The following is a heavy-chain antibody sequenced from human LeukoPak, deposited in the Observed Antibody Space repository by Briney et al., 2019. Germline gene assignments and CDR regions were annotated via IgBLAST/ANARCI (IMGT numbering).Heavy chain of an antibody. J-gene: IGHJ4*02. V-gene: IGHV4-34*01. CDR1: GGSFSGYY. CDR2: INHSGST. D-gene: IGHD3-22*01. CDR3: ARGPSYYYDSSGPLED. Sequence: RSETLSLTCAVYGGSFSGYYWSWIRQPPGKGLEWIGEINHSGSTNYNPSLKSRVTISVDTSKNQFSLKLSSVTAADTAVYYCARGPSYYYDSSGPLEDWGQGTLVTVSS.